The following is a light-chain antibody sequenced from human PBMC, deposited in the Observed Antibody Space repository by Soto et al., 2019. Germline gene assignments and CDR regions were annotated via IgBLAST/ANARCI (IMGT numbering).Light chain of an antibody. V-gene: IGLV2-14*01. J-gene: IGLJ2*01. Sequence: QSALTQPASVSGSPGQSITISCTGTNSDVGGYDYVTWYQHHPGKAPKLIIYAVSNRPSGVSNRFSGSKSGNTASLTISGLQAEDEADYYCCSYAGSVVFGGGTKLTVL. CDR3: CSYAGSVV. CDR2: AVS. CDR1: NSDVGGYDY.